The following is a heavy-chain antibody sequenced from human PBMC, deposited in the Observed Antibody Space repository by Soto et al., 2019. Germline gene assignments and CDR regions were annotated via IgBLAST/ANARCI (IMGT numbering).Heavy chain of an antibody. J-gene: IGHJ6*02. Sequence: SETLSLTCAVYGGSFSGYYWSWIRQPPGKGLEWIGEINHSGSTNYNPSLKSRVTISVDTSKNQFSLKLSSVTAADTAVYYCARASIAAAGKFGSYYGMDVWGQGTTVTVSS. V-gene: IGHV4-34*01. CDR3: ARASIAAAGKFGSYYGMDV. CDR1: GGSFSGYY. CDR2: INHSGST. D-gene: IGHD6-13*01.